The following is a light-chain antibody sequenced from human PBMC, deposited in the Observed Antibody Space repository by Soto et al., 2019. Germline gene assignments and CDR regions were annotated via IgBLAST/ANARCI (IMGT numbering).Light chain of an antibody. CDR1: SSDVGDYKY. CDR2: EVT. CDR3: CSYTSSSTWV. J-gene: IGLJ3*02. V-gene: IGLV2-14*01. Sequence: QSVLTQPASVSGSPGQSITISCTGTSSDVGDYKYVSWYQQHPGKAPKLMIYEVTNRPSGVSNRFSGSKSANTASLTISGLQAEDEADYYCCSYTSSSTWVFGGGTKLTVL.